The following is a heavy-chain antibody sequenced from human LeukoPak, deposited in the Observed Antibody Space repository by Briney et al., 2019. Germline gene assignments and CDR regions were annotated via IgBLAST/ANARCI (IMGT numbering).Heavy chain of an antibody. CDR2: IYYSGNT. D-gene: IGHD3-10*01. V-gene: IGHV4-4*02. CDR3: ATDNSYGSGSYYT. CDR1: GGSISSSNW. Sequence: PSGTLSLTCAVSGGSISSSNWWNWIRQPPGKGLEWIGYIYYSGNTNYNPSLKSRVTISADTSKNQFSLKLSPVTAADTAVYYCATDNSYGSGSYYTWGQGTLVTVSS. J-gene: IGHJ4*02.